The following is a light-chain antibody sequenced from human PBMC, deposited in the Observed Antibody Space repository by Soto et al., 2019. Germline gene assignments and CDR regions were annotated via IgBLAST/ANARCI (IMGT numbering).Light chain of an antibody. CDR3: CSYAGSRTFI. Sequence: QSALTQPASVSGSPGQSITVSCTGTSTDVGRYNLVSWYQQHPGKAPKLIIYEGSKRPSGVSNRFSGSKSGNTASLTISGLPAEDEADYYCCSYAGSRTFIFGGGTKLTVL. J-gene: IGLJ2*01. CDR1: STDVGRYNL. CDR2: EGS. V-gene: IGLV2-23*01.